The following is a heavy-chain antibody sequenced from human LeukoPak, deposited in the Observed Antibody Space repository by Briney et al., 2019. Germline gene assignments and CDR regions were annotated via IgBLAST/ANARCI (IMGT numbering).Heavy chain of an antibody. CDR2: IYPGDSDT. CDR3: ARHPQVEYSGYGMDV. V-gene: IGHV5-51*01. D-gene: IGHD2/OR15-2a*01. CDR1: GYSFTSYW. Sequence: GESLKISGKGSGYSFTSYWIGWVRQMPGKGLEGMRIIYPGDSDTRYSASFQIQVTISADKSISTAYLQWSSLKASDTAMYYCARHPQVEYSGYGMDVWGQGTTVTVSS. J-gene: IGHJ6*02.